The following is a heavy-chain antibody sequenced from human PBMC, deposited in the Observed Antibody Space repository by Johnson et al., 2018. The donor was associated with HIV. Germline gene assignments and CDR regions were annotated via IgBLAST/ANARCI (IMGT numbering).Heavy chain of an antibody. V-gene: IGHV3-66*04. CDR3: ASQIYDYDSGGYSGVFDI. CDR2: MYSGGST. Sequence: EQLVESGGGVVQPGGSLRLSCAASVFTVSRNYMTWVRQAPGQGLEWVSGMYSGGSTSHEDPVQVRFTISRDNAKAFLYLQMNSLRAEDTAVYYCASQIYDYDSGGYSGVFDIWGQGTMVTVSS. CDR1: VFTVSRNY. J-gene: IGHJ3*02. D-gene: IGHD3-22*01.